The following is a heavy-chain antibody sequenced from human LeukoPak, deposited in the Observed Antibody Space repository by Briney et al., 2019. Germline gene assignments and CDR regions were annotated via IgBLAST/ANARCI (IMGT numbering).Heavy chain of an antibody. Sequence: SQTLSLTCTVSGGSISSSSYYWGWIRQPPGKRLEWIGSIYYGGNTYYNPSLKSRVTISVDTSKNQFSLKLSSVTAADTAVYYCARQTLGYSYGYDYWGQGTLVTVSS. J-gene: IGHJ4*02. D-gene: IGHD5-18*01. CDR2: IYYGGNT. CDR1: GGSISSSSYY. CDR3: ARQTLGYSYGYDY. V-gene: IGHV4-39*01.